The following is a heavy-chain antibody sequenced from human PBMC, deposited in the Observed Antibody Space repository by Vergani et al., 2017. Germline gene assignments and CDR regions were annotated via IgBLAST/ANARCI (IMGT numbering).Heavy chain of an antibody. CDR1: GGSISSGSYY. D-gene: IGHD1-7*01. J-gene: IGHJ5*02. Sequence: QVQLQESGPGLVKPSQTLSLTCTVSGGSISSGSYYWSWIRQPAGKGLEWIGRIYTSGSTNYNPSLKSRVTMSVDTSKNQFSLKLSSVTAADTAVYYCAGDYPPGGGTTYGWFDPWGQGTLVTVSS. V-gene: IGHV4-61*02. CDR2: IYTSGST. CDR3: AGDYPPGGGTTYGWFDP.